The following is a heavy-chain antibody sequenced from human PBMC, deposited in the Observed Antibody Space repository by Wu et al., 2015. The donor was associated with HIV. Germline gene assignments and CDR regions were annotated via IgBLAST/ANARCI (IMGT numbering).Heavy chain of an antibody. CDR2: ISAYNGNT. J-gene: IGHJ5*02. CDR3: ARTSYGELWLMGSWFDP. V-gene: IGHV1-18*01. CDR1: GTTFSSYA. D-gene: IGHD5-18*01. Sequence: QVQPVQSGAEVKKPGSSVEVSCKASGTTFSSYAISWVRQAPGQGLEWMGWISAYNGNTNYAQKLQGRVTMTTDTSTSTAYMELRSLRSDDTAVYYCARTSYGELWLMGSWFDPWGQGTLVTVSS.